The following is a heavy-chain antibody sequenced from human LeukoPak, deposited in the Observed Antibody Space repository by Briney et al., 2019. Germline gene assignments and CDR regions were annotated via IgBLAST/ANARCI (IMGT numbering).Heavy chain of an antibody. Sequence: PSETLSLTCTVSGGSISSYYWSWIRQPPGKGLEWIGYIYTSGSTNYTPSLKSRVTISVDTSKNQFSLKLSSVTAADTAVYYCASLIFGIAKSRRDYYMDVWGKGTTVTVSS. D-gene: IGHD3-16*01. CDR1: GGSISSYY. CDR2: IYTSGST. CDR3: ASLIFGIAKSRRDYYMDV. J-gene: IGHJ6*03. V-gene: IGHV4-4*09.